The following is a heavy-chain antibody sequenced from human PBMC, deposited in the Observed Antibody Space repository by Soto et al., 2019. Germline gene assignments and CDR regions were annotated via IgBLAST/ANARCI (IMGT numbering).Heavy chain of an antibody. D-gene: IGHD3-10*01. CDR3: ATPTPLRGAMITNINFDF. CDR1: GFTFGDYA. J-gene: IGHJ4*02. CDR2: IRSKAYGGTT. Sequence: GVSLSLSCTASGFTFGDYAMSWLRQAPGKGLEWVGFIRSKAYGGTTEYAASVKGRFTISRDDSKSIAYLRGLKSDDTAVYYCATPTPLRGAMITNINFDFWGQGTPVTVSS. V-gene: IGHV3-49*03.